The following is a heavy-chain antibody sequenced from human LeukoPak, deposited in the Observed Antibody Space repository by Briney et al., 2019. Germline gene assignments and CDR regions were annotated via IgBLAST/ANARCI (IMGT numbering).Heavy chain of an antibody. CDR2: IWYDGSNK. CDR1: GFTFSSYG. CDR3: ARGGSTTWFDY. Sequence: QPGGSLRLSCAASGFTFSSYGMHWVRQAPGKGLEWVAGIWYDGSNKYHADSVKGRFTISRDNSKNTLYLQMNSLRVEDTAVYNCARGGSTTWFDYWGQGTLVTVSS. D-gene: IGHD6-13*01. V-gene: IGHV3-33*01. J-gene: IGHJ4*02.